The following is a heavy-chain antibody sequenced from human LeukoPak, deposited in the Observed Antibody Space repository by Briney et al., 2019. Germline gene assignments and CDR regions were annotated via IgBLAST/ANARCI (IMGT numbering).Heavy chain of an antibody. CDR1: GFTFSSYA. J-gene: IGHJ6*03. CDR2: IRYDGSNK. CDR3: TTDGWIAAAGDYYYYMDV. V-gene: IGHV3-30*02. D-gene: IGHD6-13*01. Sequence: GGSLRLSCAASGFTFSSYAMHWVRQAPGKGLEWVAFIRYDGSNKYYADSVKGRFTISRDNSKNTLYLQMNSLKTEDTAVYYCTTDGWIAAAGDYYYYMDVWGKGTTVTVSS.